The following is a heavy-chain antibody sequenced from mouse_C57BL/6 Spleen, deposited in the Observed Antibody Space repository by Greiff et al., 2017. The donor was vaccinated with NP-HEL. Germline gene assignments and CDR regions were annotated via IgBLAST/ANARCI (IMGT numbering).Heavy chain of an antibody. CDR1: GYTFTSYW. J-gene: IGHJ3*01. CDR2: IYPSDSET. CDR3: ARGITTVVGAY. V-gene: IGHV1-61*01. D-gene: IGHD1-1*01. Sequence: VQLQQPGAELVRPGSSVKLSCKASGYTFTSYWMDWVKQRPGQGLEWIGNIYPSDSETHYNQKFKDKATLTVDKSSSTAYMQLSSLTSEDSAVYYCARGITTVVGAYWGQGTLVTVSA.